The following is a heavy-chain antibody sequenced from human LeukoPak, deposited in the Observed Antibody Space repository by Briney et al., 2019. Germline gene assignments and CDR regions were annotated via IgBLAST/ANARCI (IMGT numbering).Heavy chain of an antibody. D-gene: IGHD6-13*01. J-gene: IGHJ4*02. Sequence: PSETLSLTCTVSGGSISSYYWSWIRQPAGKVLEWIGRIYTSGSTNYNPSLKSRVTMSVDTSKNQFSLKLSSVTAADTAVYYCARGVVAAAGRTFDFWGQGTLVTVSS. CDR2: IYTSGST. V-gene: IGHV4-4*07. CDR3: ARGVVAAAGRTFDF. CDR1: GGSISSYY.